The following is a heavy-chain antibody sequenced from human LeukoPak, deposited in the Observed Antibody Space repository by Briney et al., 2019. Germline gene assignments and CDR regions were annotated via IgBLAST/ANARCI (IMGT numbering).Heavy chain of an antibody. CDR1: GFTFSSYA. Sequence: GGSLRLSCAASGFTFSSYAMHWVRQAPGKGLEWVAVISYDGSNKYYADSVKGRFTVSRDNSKNTLYLQMNSLRAEDTAVYYCARDASMVPYDAFDIWGQGTMVTVSS. V-gene: IGHV3-30*04. CDR3: ARDASMVPYDAFDI. D-gene: IGHD2/OR15-2a*01. J-gene: IGHJ3*02. CDR2: ISYDGSNK.